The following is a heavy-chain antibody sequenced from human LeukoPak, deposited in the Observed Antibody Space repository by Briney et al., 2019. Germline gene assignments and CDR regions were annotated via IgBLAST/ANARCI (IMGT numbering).Heavy chain of an antibody. CDR1: GGTFSSYA. CDR2: IIPIFGTA. CDR3: ARGRCSSTSCYGRSDY. D-gene: IGHD2-2*01. J-gene: IGHJ4*02. V-gene: IGHV1-69*05. Sequence: SVKVSCKASGGTFSSYAISWVRQAPGQGLEWMGGIIPIFGTANYAQKFQGRVTITTDESTSTAYMELSSLRSEDTAVYYCARGRCSSTSCYGRSDYWGQGALVTVSS.